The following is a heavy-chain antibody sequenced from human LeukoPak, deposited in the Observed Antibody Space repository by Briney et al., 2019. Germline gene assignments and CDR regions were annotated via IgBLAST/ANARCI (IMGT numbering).Heavy chain of an antibody. D-gene: IGHD3-10*01. CDR2: IYYSGST. Sequence: SETLSLTCTVSGGSISSGDYYWSWIRQPPGKGLEWIGYIYYSGSTYYNPSLKSRVTISVDTSKNQFSLKLSSVTAADTAMYYCARGNGLLWFGERVEVGFDYWGQGTLVTVSS. CDR3: ARGNGLLWFGERVEVGFDY. V-gene: IGHV4-30-4*01. J-gene: IGHJ4*02. CDR1: GGSISSGDYY.